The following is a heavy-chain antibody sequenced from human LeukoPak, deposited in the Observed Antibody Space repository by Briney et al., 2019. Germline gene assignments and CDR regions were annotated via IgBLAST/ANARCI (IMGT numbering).Heavy chain of an antibody. V-gene: IGHV1-2*07. J-gene: IGHJ4*02. CDR1: GGTFSSYA. CDR2: INPISGGT. D-gene: IGHD1-7*01. CDR3: AREQPSNQLHDY. Sequence: ASVKVSCKASGGTFSSYAISWVRQAPGQGLEWMGWINPISGGTNYAHKFQGRVTMTRDTSISTAFMELSRLRSDDTAVYYCAREQPSNQLHDYWGQGTLVTVSS.